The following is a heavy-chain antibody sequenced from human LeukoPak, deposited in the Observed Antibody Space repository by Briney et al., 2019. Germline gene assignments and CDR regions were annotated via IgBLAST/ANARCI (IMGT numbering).Heavy chain of an antibody. V-gene: IGHV3-23*01. Sequence: GGSLRLSCAASGFTFSTFAMIWVRQPPGKGLEWVSSIFQGGGEIHYADSVRGRFTIPRDNSKSTLFLQMNSLRVEDTAIYYCATYRQVLLPFESWGQGTLVTVSS. D-gene: IGHD5-18*01. CDR2: IFQGGGEI. CDR1: GFTFSTFA. CDR3: ATYRQVLLPFES. J-gene: IGHJ4*02.